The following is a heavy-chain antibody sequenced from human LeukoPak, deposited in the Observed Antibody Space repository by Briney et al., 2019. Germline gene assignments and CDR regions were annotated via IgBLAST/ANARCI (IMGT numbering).Heavy chain of an antibody. J-gene: IGHJ4*02. D-gene: IGHD3-3*01. V-gene: IGHV1-46*01. CDR3: ARDGSGPGYDFWGGPGGDFDY. CDR1: GYTFTSYY. Sequence: ASVKVSCKASGYTFTSYYMHWVRQAPGQGLEWMGIINPSGGSTSYAQKFQGRVTMTRDTSTSTVYMELSSLRSEDTAVYYCARDGSGPGYDFWGGPGGDFDYWGQGTLVTVSS. CDR2: INPSGGST.